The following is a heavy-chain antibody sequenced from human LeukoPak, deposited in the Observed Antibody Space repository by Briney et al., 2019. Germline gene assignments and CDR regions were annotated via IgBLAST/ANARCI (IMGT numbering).Heavy chain of an antibody. Sequence: SVKVSCKASGGTFSSYAISWVRQAPGQGLEWMGRIIPIFGIANYAQKFQGRVTITADKSTSTAYIELSSLRSEDTAVYYCAREDRRNWNPKYPWGQGTLVTVSS. D-gene: IGHD1-1*01. J-gene: IGHJ5*02. CDR2: IIPIFGIA. CDR3: AREDRRNWNPKYP. V-gene: IGHV1-69*04. CDR1: GGTFSSYA.